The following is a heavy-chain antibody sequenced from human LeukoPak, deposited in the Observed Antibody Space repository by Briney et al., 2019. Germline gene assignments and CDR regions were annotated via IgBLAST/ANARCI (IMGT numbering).Heavy chain of an antibody. J-gene: IGHJ1*01. V-gene: IGHV3-74*01. CDR2: INSDGSST. CDR3: ARDIAYCGGDCYSPSFQH. CDR1: GFTFSSYW. Sequence: GGSLRLSCAASGFTFSSYWMHWVRQAPGKGLVWVSRINSDGSSTSYADSVKGRFTISRDNAKNTLYLQMNSLRAEDTAVYHCARDIAYCGGDCYSPSFQHWGQGTLVTVST. D-gene: IGHD2-21*02.